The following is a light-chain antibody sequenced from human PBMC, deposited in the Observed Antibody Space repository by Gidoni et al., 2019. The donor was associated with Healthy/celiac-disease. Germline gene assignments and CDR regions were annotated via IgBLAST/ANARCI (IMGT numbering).Light chain of an antibody. J-gene: IGKJ4*01. Sequence: EIVLTQSPATLSLSPGKRATLSCRASQSVSSYLAWYQQHHGQAPRLLIYDASNSATGIPARFSGSGSGTDFTLTISSLEPEDFAVYYCQQRSNWPPLLTFGGGTKVEIK. V-gene: IGKV3-11*01. CDR2: DAS. CDR3: QQRSNWPPLLT. CDR1: QSVSSY.